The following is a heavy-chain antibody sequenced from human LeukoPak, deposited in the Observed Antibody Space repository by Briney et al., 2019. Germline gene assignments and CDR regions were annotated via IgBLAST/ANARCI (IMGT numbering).Heavy chain of an antibody. V-gene: IGHV3-30*04. J-gene: IGHJ5*02. D-gene: IGHD4-23*01. CDR3: GRLVSTVGNWFDP. CDR2: ISYDGSNK. CDR1: GFTFSSYA. Sequence: PGRSLRLSCAASGFTFSSYAMHWVRQAPGKGLEWVAVISYDGSNKYYADSVKGRFTISRDNSKNTLYLQMNSLRAEDTAVYYFGRLVSTVGNWFDPWAQGTLVSVSS.